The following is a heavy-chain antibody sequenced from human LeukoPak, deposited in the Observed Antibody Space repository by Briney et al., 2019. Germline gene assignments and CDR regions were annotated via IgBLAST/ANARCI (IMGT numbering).Heavy chain of an antibody. CDR1: GYTFTSYG. D-gene: IGHD4-17*01. J-gene: IGHJ2*01. Sequence: ASVKVSCKASGYTFTSYGISWVRQAPGQGLEWMGWISAYNGNTNYAQKLQGRVTMTTDTSTSTAYMELSSLRSEDTAVYYCARDQNGDYAGWYFDLWGRGTLVTVSS. CDR2: ISAYNGNT. V-gene: IGHV1-18*01. CDR3: ARDQNGDYAGWYFDL.